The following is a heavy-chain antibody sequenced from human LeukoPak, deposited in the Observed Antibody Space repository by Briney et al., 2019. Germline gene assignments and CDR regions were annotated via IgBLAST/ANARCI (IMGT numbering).Heavy chain of an antibody. CDR3: AKKGISGWSFDY. Sequence: GGSLRLSCVASGFTFSSYAMSWVRQAPGKGLEWVSAISGSGGSTYYADSVKGRFTISRDNSKNTLYLQMNSLRAEDTAVYYCAKKGISGWSFDYWGQGTLVTVSS. D-gene: IGHD6-19*01. J-gene: IGHJ4*02. CDR2: ISGSGGST. CDR1: GFTFSSYA. V-gene: IGHV3-23*01.